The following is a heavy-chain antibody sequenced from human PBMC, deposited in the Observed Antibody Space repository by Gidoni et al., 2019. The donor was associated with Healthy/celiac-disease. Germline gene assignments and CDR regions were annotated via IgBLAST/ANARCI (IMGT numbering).Heavy chain of an antibody. CDR2: ISSSGSTI. V-gene: IGHV3-48*03. J-gene: IGHJ6*02. D-gene: IGHD1-20*01. CDR3: ASERITSMDV. CDR1: GFTFSSYE. Sequence: ELQLVESGGGLVQPGGSLRLSCAASGFTFSSYEMNWVRQAPGKGLEWVSYISSSGSTIYYADSVKGRFTISRDNAKNSLYLQMNSLRAEDTAVYYCASERITSMDVWGQGTTVTVSS.